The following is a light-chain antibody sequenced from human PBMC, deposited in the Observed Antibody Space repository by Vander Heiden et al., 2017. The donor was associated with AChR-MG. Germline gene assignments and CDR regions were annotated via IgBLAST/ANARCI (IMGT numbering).Light chain of an antibody. CDR3: QQYSNWPLT. V-gene: IGKV3-15*01. J-gene: IGKJ4*01. CDR1: QSVSSN. Sequence: EIVMTQSPAPLSVSPGERATLSCRASQSVSSNLAWYQQKPGQAPRLLIYGASTRATGIPAGFSGTGSGTEFTLTISSLQSEDFAVYHCQQYSNWPLTFGGGTKVAIK. CDR2: GAS.